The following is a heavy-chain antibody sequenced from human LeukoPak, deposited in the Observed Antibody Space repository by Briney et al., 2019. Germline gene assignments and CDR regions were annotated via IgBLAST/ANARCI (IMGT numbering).Heavy chain of an antibody. CDR2: INDSGRT. J-gene: IGHJ6*03. CDR3: ARRWNYGRNYYIDV. CDR1: GGSFSNYY. D-gene: IGHD1-7*01. V-gene: IGHV4-34*01. Sequence: PSETLSLTCAVYGGSFSNYYWSWIRQPPGKGLEWIGEINDSGRTNYNPSLMSRVTVSVDTSKNQFSLRLTSVTATDTAVYYCARRWNYGRNYYIDVWGNGATASVSS.